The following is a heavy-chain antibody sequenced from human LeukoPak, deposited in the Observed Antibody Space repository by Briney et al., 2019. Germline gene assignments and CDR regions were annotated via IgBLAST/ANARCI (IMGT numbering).Heavy chain of an antibody. CDR2: ISYDGSNK. CDR1: GASFSSYY. V-gene: IGHV3-30-3*01. CDR3: ASLVATIRNFDY. Sequence: LSLTCAIHGASFSSYYWSWVRQPPGRGLEWVAVISYDGSNKYYADSVKGRFTISRDNSKNTLYLQMNSLRAEDTAVYYCASLVATIRNFDYWGQGTLVTVSS. D-gene: IGHD5-12*01. J-gene: IGHJ4*02.